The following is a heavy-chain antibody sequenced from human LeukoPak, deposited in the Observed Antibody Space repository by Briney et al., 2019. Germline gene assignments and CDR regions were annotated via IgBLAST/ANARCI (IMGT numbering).Heavy chain of an antibody. CDR2: TYHSGST. Sequence: PSETLSLTCAVYGGSFSGHYWSWIRQSPGKGLEWIGETYHSGSTNHNPSLKSRVTISLDTSKNQFSLKLSSVTAADTAVYYCARDRYYDSGSYYNWGQGTLVTVSS. J-gene: IGHJ4*02. V-gene: IGHV4-34*01. CDR1: GGSFSGHY. CDR3: ARDRYYDSGSYYN. D-gene: IGHD3-10*01.